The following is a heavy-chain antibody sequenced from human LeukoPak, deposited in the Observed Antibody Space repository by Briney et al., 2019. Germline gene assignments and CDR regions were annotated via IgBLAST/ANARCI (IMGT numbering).Heavy chain of an antibody. CDR3: ATAVATTEIDY. J-gene: IGHJ4*02. D-gene: IGHD4-23*01. V-gene: IGHV1-69-2*01. CDR1: GYTFTDYY. CDR2: VDPEDGET. Sequence: ASVKVSCKVSGYTFTDYYMHWVQQAPGKGLEWMGLVDPEDGETIYAEKFQGRVTITADTSTDTAYMELSSLISEDTAVYYCATAVATTEIDYWGQGTLVTVSS.